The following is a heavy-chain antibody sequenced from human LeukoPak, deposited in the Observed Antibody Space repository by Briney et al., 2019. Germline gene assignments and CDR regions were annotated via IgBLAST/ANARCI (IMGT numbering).Heavy chain of an antibody. Sequence: ASVKVSCKASGYTFTGYYMHWVRQAPGQGLEWMGWINPNSGGTNYAQKFQGWVTMTRDTSISTAYMELSRLRSDDTAVYYCARERVQYSYGSGSYCCGMDVWGQGTTVTVSS. V-gene: IGHV1-2*04. D-gene: IGHD3-10*01. CDR2: INPNSGGT. CDR1: GYTFTGYY. CDR3: ARERVQYSYGSGSYCCGMDV. J-gene: IGHJ6*02.